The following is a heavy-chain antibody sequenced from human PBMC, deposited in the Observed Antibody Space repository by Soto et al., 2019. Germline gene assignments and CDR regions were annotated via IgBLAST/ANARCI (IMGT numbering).Heavy chain of an antibody. D-gene: IGHD3-3*01. CDR1: GFTFSSYA. CDR3: AKRVDFWSGYYSRPYGIDV. J-gene: IGHJ6*02. CDR2: ISGSGGST. Sequence: GGSLRLSCSASGFTFSSYAMSWVRQAPGKGLEWVSAISGSGGSTYYADSVKGRFTISRDNSKNTLYLRMNSLRAEDTAVYYCAKRVDFWSGYYSRPYGIDVWGQGTKVTVSS. V-gene: IGHV3-23*01.